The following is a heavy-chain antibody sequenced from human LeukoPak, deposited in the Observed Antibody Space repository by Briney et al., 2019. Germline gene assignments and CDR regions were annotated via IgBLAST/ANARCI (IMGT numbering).Heavy chain of an antibody. V-gene: IGHV3-23*01. D-gene: IGHD1-26*01. Sequence: GGSLRLSCAASGFTFSSYAMSWVRQAPGKGLEWVSAISGSGGSTYYADSVKGRFTISRDNAKNSLYLQMNSLRAEDTAVYYCARARYSGSPFFDYWGQGTLVTVSS. CDR3: ARARYSGSPFFDY. J-gene: IGHJ4*02. CDR2: ISGSGGST. CDR1: GFTFSSYA.